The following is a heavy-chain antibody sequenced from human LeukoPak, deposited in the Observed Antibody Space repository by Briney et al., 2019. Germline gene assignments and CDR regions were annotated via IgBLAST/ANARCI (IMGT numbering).Heavy chain of an antibody. D-gene: IGHD3-22*01. CDR3: ARPAPKGSGFLGNYWYFDL. CDR1: GGTFSSYA. CDR2: IIPIFGTA. J-gene: IGHJ2*01. Sequence: ASVKVSCKASGGTFSSYAISWVLQAPGQGLEWMGGIIPIFGTANYAQKFQGRVTITADESTSTAYMELSSLRSEDTAVYYCARPAPKGSGFLGNYWYFDLWGRGTLVTVSS. V-gene: IGHV1-69*13.